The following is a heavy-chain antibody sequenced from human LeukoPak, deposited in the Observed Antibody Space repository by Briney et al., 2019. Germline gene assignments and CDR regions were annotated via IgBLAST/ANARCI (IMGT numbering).Heavy chain of an antibody. CDR1: GGSIDSYY. J-gene: IGHJ4*02. Sequence: SETLSLTCTVSGGSIDSYYWSWIRQPPGKGLEWIGYIYYTWSTEYHPSLKIRVTISLDTSKNQFSLKLTSVTAADTAVYYCARVYQSAEYYFDYWGQGNLVSVSS. CDR2: IYYTWST. CDR3: ARVYQSAEYYFDY. V-gene: IGHV4-59*01. D-gene: IGHD2-2*01.